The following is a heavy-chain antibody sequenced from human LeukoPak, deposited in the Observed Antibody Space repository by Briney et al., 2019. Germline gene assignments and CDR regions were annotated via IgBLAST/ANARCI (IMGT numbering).Heavy chain of an antibody. D-gene: IGHD6-19*01. V-gene: IGHV3-23*01. Sequence: GGSLRLSCEASGFSFPYGMSWVRQAPGKGLEWVSGITNSGENTYYADSVKGRFTISRDNSKNTLYLQMNSLRVEDTALYYCARAAAETGAFRDNWFDPWGQGTLVTVSS. CDR3: ARAAAETGAFRDNWFDP. CDR1: GFSFPYG. CDR2: ITNSGENT. J-gene: IGHJ5*02.